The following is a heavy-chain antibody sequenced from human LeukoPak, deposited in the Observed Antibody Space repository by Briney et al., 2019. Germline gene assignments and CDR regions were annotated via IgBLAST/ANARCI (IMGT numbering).Heavy chain of an antibody. Sequence: PSETLSLTCAVYGGSFSGYYWSWIRQPPGKGLEWIGEINHSGSTNYNPSLKSRVTISVDTSKNQFSLKLSSVTAADTAVYYCAREFVNDYFFDYGGNSDAFDIWGQGTMVTVSS. V-gene: IGHV4-34*01. J-gene: IGHJ3*02. D-gene: IGHD4-23*01. CDR3: AREFVNDYFFDYGGNSDAFDI. CDR2: INHSGST. CDR1: GGSFSGYY.